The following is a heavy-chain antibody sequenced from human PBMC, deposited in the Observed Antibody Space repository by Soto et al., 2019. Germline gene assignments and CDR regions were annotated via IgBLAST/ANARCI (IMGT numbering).Heavy chain of an antibody. V-gene: IGHV4-34*01. Sequence: SETPSLTCAVYGGSFSGYYWSWIRQPPGKGLEWIGEINHSGSTNYNPSPKSRVTISVDTSKNQFSLKLSSVTAADTAVYYCAREHIVVVTVILNWFDPWGQGTLVTVSS. CDR3: AREHIVVVTVILNWFDP. CDR1: GGSFSGYY. J-gene: IGHJ5*02. D-gene: IGHD2-21*02. CDR2: INHSGST.